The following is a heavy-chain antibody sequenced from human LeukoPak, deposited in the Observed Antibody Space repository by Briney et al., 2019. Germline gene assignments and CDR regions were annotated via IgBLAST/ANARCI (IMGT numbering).Heavy chain of an antibody. J-gene: IGHJ4*02. CDR2: IKQDGSTK. D-gene: IGHD1-26*01. CDR3: TRDTIGSLGY. CDR1: GLTFANSW. V-gene: IGHV3-7*01. Sequence: GGSLRLSCAASGLTFANSWMAWVRQAPGKGLEWVANIKQDGSTKHYADSLKGRFTISRDNPKNSLFLQMNNLRADDTAIYYCTRDTIGSLGYWGQGILVTVAS.